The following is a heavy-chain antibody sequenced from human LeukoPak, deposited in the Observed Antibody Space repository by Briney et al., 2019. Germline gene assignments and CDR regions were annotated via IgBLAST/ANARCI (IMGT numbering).Heavy chain of an antibody. D-gene: IGHD2-15*01. Sequence: GGSLRLSCAASGFTFSTYAMSWVRQAPGKGLEWVSAISSSGSSTYYADSVKGRFTISRDNSKNTLYLQMNSLRAEDTAVYYCAKNGDRGAYCSGGTCYPYYYYNMDVWGKGTTVTISS. V-gene: IGHV3-23*01. CDR1: GFTFSTYA. CDR2: ISSSGSST. J-gene: IGHJ6*03. CDR3: AKNGDRGAYCSGGTCYPYYYYNMDV.